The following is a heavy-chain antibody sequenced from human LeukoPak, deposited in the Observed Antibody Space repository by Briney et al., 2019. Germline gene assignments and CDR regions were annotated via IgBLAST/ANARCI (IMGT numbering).Heavy chain of an antibody. Sequence: GASVKVSCKASGYTFIGHYMHWVRQAPGQGLEWMGWINPDNGGTNFAQRFQGRVTMTRDTSISTAYMELSSLRSEDTAVYYCAAYYGTKVDYWGQGTLVTVSS. CDR3: AAYYGTKVDY. D-gene: IGHD3-10*01. J-gene: IGHJ4*02. V-gene: IGHV1-2*02. CDR2: INPDNGGT. CDR1: GYTFIGHY.